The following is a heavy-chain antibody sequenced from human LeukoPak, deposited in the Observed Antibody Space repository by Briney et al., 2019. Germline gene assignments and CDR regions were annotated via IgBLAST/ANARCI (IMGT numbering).Heavy chain of an antibody. CDR2: IYYSEST. CDR3: ARSRSGSDYRGWYFDY. V-gene: IGHV4-59*01. Sequence: PSETLSLTCTVSGGSISSDYWSWIRQPPGKGLEWIGYIYYSESTNYNPSLKSRVTMSADTSKNQFSLKLSSVTAADTAVYYCARSRSGSDYRGWYFDYWGQGTLVTVSS. CDR1: GGSISSDY. D-gene: IGHD5-12*01. J-gene: IGHJ4*02.